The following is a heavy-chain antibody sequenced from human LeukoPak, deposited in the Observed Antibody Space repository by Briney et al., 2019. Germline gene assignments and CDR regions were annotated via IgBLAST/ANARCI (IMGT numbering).Heavy chain of an antibody. D-gene: IGHD3-22*01. CDR2: IYYTGST. CDR1: GGSISSYY. J-gene: IGHJ5*02. CDR3: ARDKSYHYDSSGYVNWFDP. Sequence: PSETLSLTCTISGGSISSYYWSWIRQPPGKGLEWIGYIYYTGSTNHNPSLKSRVTISVDTSKNQFSLKLTSVTAADTAVYYCARDKSYHYDSSGYVNWFDPWGQGTLVTVSS. V-gene: IGHV4-59*12.